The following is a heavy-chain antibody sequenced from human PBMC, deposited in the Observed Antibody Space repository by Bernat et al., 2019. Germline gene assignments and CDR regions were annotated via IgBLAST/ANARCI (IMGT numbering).Heavy chain of an antibody. V-gene: IGHV3-33*01. CDR1: GFTFSSYG. J-gene: IGHJ6*03. Sequence: QVQLVESGGGVVQPGRSLRLSCAASGFTFSSYGMHWVRQAPGKGLEWVAVIWYDGSNKYYADSVKGRFTISRDNSKNTLYLQMNSLRAEDTAVYYCASAYKLTNYYYYYMDVWGQGTTVTVSS. CDR3: ASAYKLTNYYYYYMDV. CDR2: IWYDGSNK. D-gene: IGHD2-2*01.